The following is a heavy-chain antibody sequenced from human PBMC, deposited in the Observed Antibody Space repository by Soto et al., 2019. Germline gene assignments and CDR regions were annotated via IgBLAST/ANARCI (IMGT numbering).Heavy chain of an antibody. Sequence: QVQLVESGGGVVQPGRSLRLSCAASGFTFSSYAMHWVRQAPGKGLEWVAVIWYDGSNKYYADSVKGRFTISRDNSKNTLYVQINSLRDEDTAVYYCAREGTRRPETTNWLDNWGQGTLVTVSS. CDR3: AREGTRRPETTNWLDN. D-gene: IGHD1-1*01. CDR1: GFTFSSYA. J-gene: IGHJ4*02. CDR2: IWYDGSNK. V-gene: IGHV3-33*01.